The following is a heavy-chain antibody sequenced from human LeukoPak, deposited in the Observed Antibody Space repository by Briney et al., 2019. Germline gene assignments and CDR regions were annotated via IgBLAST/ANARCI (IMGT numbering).Heavy chain of an antibody. CDR1: GFTVSSNY. Sequence: GSLRLSCAASGFTVSSNYMSWVRQAPGKGLEWVSVIYSGGSTYYADSVKGRFAISRDNSKNTLYLQMNSLRAEDTAVYYCASAYYYDSRAGAFDIWGQGTMVTVSS. D-gene: IGHD3-22*01. J-gene: IGHJ3*02. CDR2: IYSGGST. CDR3: ASAYYYDSRAGAFDI. V-gene: IGHV3-53*01.